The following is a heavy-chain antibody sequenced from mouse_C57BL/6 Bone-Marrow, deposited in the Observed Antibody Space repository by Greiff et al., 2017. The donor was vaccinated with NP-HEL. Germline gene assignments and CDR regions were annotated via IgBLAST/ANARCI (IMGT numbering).Heavy chain of an antibody. V-gene: IGHV1-81*01. Sequence: VKVVESGAELARPGASVKLSCKASGYTFTSYGISWVKQRPGQGLEWIGEIYPRSGNTYYNEKFKGKATLTADKSSSTAYMELRSLTSEDSAVYFCANYYGSSYGFFAYWGQGTLVTVSA. J-gene: IGHJ3*01. CDR3: ANYYGSSYGFFAY. CDR1: GYTFTSYG. CDR2: IYPRSGNT. D-gene: IGHD1-1*01.